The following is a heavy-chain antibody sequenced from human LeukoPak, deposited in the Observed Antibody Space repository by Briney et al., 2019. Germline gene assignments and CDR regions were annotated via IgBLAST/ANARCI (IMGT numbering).Heavy chain of an antibody. Sequence: ASVKVSCKASGYTFTSYGISWVRQAPGQGLEWMGWINPNSGGTNYAQKFQGRVTMTRDTSISTAYMELSRLRSDDTAVYYCAKGAGDSSAWYAIFDYWGQGTLVTVSS. CDR2: INPNSGGT. V-gene: IGHV1-2*02. J-gene: IGHJ4*02. CDR3: AKGAGDSSAWYAIFDY. D-gene: IGHD6-13*01. CDR1: GYTFTSYG.